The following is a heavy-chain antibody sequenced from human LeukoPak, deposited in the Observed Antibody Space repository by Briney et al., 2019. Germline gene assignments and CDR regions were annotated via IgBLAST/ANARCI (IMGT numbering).Heavy chain of an antibody. J-gene: IGHJ6*03. D-gene: IGHD2-2*01. CDR3: ARVASCYFCDYYMDV. Sequence: GGSLRLSCAASGFTFSSYSMNWVRQAPGKGLEWVSSISSSSSYVYYADSVKGRFTISRDNAKNSLYLQMNSLRAEDTAVYYCARVASCYFCDYYMDVWGKGTTVTVSS. CDR2: ISSSSSYV. V-gene: IGHV3-21*01. CDR1: GFTFSSYS.